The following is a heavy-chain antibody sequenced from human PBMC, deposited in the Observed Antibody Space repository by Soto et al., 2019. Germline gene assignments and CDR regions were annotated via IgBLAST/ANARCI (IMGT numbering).Heavy chain of an antibody. Sequence: GGSLRVSCAASGFTVSSNYMSWVRQAPGKGLEWVSLIYSGGSTNYADSVKGRFTISRDSSKNTLYLQMNSLRAEDTAVYYCARRRRYFDYWGRGTLVTVSS. CDR2: IYSGGST. CDR3: ARRRRYFDY. CDR1: GFTVSSNY. J-gene: IGHJ4*02. V-gene: IGHV3-53*01.